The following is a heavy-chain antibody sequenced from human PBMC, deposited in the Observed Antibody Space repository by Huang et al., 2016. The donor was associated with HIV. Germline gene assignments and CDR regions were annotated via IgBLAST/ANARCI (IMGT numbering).Heavy chain of an antibody. Sequence: EVQLVESGGGLVQPGGSLRLSCAASGFTFSRYWMHWVRQAPGKGLVVLSRSNNDGSITTYADSVKGRITISRDNARNTMYLQMTTLSAGDTAVYYCARHRSSGGVEEAFDIWGPGTLVTVAS. CDR3: ARHRSSGGVEEAFDI. CDR1: GFTFSRYW. D-gene: IGHD2-8*02. CDR2: SNNDGSIT. J-gene: IGHJ3*02. V-gene: IGHV3-74*03.